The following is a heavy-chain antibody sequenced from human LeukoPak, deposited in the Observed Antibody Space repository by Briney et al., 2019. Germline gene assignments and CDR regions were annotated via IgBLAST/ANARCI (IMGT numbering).Heavy chain of an antibody. CDR3: ARRAYSSGWYYFDY. CDR1: GGSISSYY. CDR2: IYYSGST. Sequence: SETLSLTCTVSGGSISSYYWSWIRQPPGKGLEWIGYIYYSGSTNYNPSLKSRVTISADTSKNQFSLKLSSVTAADTAMYYCARRAYSSGWYYFDYWGQGTLVTVSS. D-gene: IGHD6-19*01. V-gene: IGHV4-59*01. J-gene: IGHJ4*02.